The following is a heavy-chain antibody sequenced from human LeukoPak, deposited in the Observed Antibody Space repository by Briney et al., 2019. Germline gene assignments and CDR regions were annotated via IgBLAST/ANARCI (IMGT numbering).Heavy chain of an antibody. Sequence: GGSLRLSCAGSGFTFSSYAMSWVRQAPGKGLEWVSAITSSGGSTYYADSVKGRFTISRDNSKSTLYLQMNSLRAEDTAVYYCAKDSRVYDFWSGYSAPGWFDPWGQGTLVTVSS. CDR1: GFTFSSYA. J-gene: IGHJ5*02. D-gene: IGHD3-3*01. V-gene: IGHV3-23*01. CDR2: ITSSGGST. CDR3: AKDSRVYDFWSGYSAPGWFDP.